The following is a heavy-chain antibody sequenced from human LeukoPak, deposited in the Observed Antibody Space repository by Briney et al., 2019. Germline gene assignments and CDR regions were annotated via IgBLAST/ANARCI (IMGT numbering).Heavy chain of an antibody. CDR1: GYTFTNFY. V-gene: IGHV1-18*04. J-gene: IGHJ4*02. CDR2: INPDNGVT. CDR3: ARISGYGPVVDY. D-gene: IGHD3-10*01. Sequence: ASVKVSCKASGYTFTNFYIHWMRQAPGQGLEWMGWINPDNGVTDYAQKLQGRVTMTTDTSTSTAYMELRSLRSDDTAVYYCARISGYGPVVDYWGQGTLVTVSS.